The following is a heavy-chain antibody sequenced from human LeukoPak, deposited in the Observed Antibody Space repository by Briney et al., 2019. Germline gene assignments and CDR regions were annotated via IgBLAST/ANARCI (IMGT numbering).Heavy chain of an antibody. J-gene: IGHJ5*02. CDR3: ARGGIVVVPASWTGWFDP. V-gene: IGHV4-61*02. CDR2: IYTSGGH. CDR1: GGSISSGSYY. Sequence: SQTLSLTRTVSGGSISSGSYYWSWIRQPAGKGMEWIGRIYTSGGHNYNPSLKSQVTIAVDTSKTQCSLKLSSVTAADTAVYYCARGGIVVVPASWTGWFDPWGQGTLVTVSS. D-gene: IGHD2-2*01.